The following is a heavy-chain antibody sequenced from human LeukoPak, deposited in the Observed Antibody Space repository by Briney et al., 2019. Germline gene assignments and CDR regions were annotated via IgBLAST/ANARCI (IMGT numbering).Heavy chain of an antibody. CDR3: ARRYSGSYLVDY. CDR1: GYSFTNYW. CDR2: IYPGDSDT. D-gene: IGHD1-26*01. V-gene: IGHV5-51*01. J-gene: IGHJ4*02. Sequence: GESLKISCKGSGYSFTNYWIGWVRQMSGKGLEWMGVIYPGDSDTRYRPAFQGQVNISADKSISTTYLQWRSQKASDTAMYYCARRYSGSYLVDYWGQGTLVIVSS.